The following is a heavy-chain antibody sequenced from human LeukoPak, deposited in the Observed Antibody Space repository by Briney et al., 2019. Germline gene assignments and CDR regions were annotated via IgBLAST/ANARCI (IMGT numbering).Heavy chain of an antibody. V-gene: IGHV3-30-3*01. CDR2: ISYDGSNK. CDR3: AKEEGYYYDSGGYYVEYFQH. CDR1: GFTFSSYA. J-gene: IGHJ1*01. D-gene: IGHD3-22*01. Sequence: GGSLRLSCAASGFTFSSYAMHWVRQAPGKGLEWVAVISYDGSNKYYADSVKGRFTISRDNSKNTLYLQMNSLRAEDTAVYYCAKEEGYYYDSGGYYVEYFQHWGQGTLVTVSS.